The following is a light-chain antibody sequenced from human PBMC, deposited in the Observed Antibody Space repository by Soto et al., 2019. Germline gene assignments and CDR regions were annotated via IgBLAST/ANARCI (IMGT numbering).Light chain of an antibody. CDR1: QSVSRT. Sequence: EIVLTQSPSTLSVSPGERATLSCRASQSVSRTLAWYQQKPGQAPRLLIYGASTRATGVPARFSGSRSGTEFTLTISSLQSEDFAVYYCQRYSNWPLTFGGGTKVEI. CDR2: GAS. V-gene: IGKV3-15*01. J-gene: IGKJ4*01. CDR3: QRYSNWPLT.